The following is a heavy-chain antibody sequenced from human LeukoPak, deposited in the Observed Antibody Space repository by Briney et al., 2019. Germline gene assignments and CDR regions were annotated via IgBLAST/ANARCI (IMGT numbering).Heavy chain of an antibody. CDR1: GFTFSSYT. CDR2: ISGSSSFL. D-gene: IGHD2-15*01. J-gene: IGHJ3*02. CDR3: ARGGYCSGGTCYLFNAFDI. V-gene: IGHV3-21*01. Sequence: GGSLRLSCAASGFTFSSYTMNWVRQAPGKGLEWVSSISGSSSFLYYADSVKGRFTISRDNAKNSLYLQMNSLRVEDTAVYYCARGGYCSGGTCYLFNAFDIWGQGTTVTVSS.